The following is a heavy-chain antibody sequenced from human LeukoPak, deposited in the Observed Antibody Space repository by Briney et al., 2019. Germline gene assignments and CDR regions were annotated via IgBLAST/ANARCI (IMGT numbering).Heavy chain of an antibody. CDR1: GKTLTELS. D-gene: IGHD3-22*01. J-gene: IGHJ4*02. Sequence: ASVKVSCKVSGKTLTELSMYWVRQARGKGLEWMVRFDPEDGETIYGQKFQGRITLTEDTSTDTAYMELSSLRSEDTAVYYCTTDPTYYPDSSGCLVYWGQGTLVTVSS. V-gene: IGHV1-24*01. CDR2: FDPEDGET. CDR3: TTDPTYYPDSSGCLVY.